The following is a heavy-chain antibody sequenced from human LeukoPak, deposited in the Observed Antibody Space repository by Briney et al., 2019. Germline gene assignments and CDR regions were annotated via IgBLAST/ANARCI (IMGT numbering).Heavy chain of an antibody. J-gene: IGHJ4*02. Sequence: PSETLSLTCTVSGVSISSGSYYWSWIRQPAGKGLEWIGRIYTSGSTNYNPSLKSRVTISVDTSTNQYSLKLSSVTAADTAVYYCARVPYNWNYGYFDYWGQGTLVTVSS. V-gene: IGHV4-61*02. CDR3: ARVPYNWNYGYFDY. CDR2: IYTSGST. CDR1: GVSISSGSYY. D-gene: IGHD1-7*01.